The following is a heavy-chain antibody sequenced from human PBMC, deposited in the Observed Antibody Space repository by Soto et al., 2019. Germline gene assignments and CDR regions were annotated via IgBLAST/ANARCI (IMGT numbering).Heavy chain of an antibody. J-gene: IGHJ4*02. Sequence: SETLSLTCAVSGGSISSGGYSWSWIRQPPGKGLEWIGFIYYSGSTYYNPSLESRVTISIDRSKNQFSLKLTSVTAADTAVYYCAKANSGYGSFDHWGQGMLVTVSS. CDR1: GGSISSGGYS. V-gene: IGHV4-30-2*01. CDR2: IYYSGST. D-gene: IGHD5-12*01. CDR3: AKANSGYGSFDH.